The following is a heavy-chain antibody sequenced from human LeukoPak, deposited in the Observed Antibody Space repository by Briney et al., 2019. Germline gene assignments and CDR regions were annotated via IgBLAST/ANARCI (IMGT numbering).Heavy chain of an antibody. V-gene: IGHV1-69*13. Sequence: ASVKVSCKASGGTFSSYAISWVRQAPGQGLEWMGGIIPIFGTANYAQKFQGRVTITADESTSTAYMELRSLRSDDTAVYYCASGTTDIVVVPATLRNYYFDYWGQGTLVTVSS. CDR1: GGTFSSYA. J-gene: IGHJ4*02. CDR3: ASGTTDIVVVPATLRNYYFDY. CDR2: IIPIFGTA. D-gene: IGHD2-2*01.